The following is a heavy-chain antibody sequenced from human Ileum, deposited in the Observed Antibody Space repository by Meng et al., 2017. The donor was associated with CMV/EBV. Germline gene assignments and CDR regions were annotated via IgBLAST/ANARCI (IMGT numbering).Heavy chain of an antibody. CDR1: GFTFSIYA. CDR3: AKDGWDSGSSVLVYLDY. V-gene: IGHV3-23*01. J-gene: IGHJ4*02. CDR2: ISSSGGKT. Sequence: GGSLRPSCAASGFTFSIYAMNWVRQAPGKGLEWVSGISSSGGKTYYADSVKGRFTVSRDNSKNTLYLQINSLRDQDTAIYFCAKDGWDSGSSVLVYLDYWGQGTLVTVSS. D-gene: IGHD1-26*01.